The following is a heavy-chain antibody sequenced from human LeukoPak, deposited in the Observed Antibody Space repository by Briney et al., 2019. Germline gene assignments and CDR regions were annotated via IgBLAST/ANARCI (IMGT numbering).Heavy chain of an antibody. V-gene: IGHV3-48*01. CDR3: ARNLDFDY. CDR2: ISSSSSTI. Sequence: GGSLRLSCAASGFTFSSYAMSWVRQAPGKGLEWVSYISSSSSTIYYADSVKGRFTISRDNAKNSLYLQMNSLRAEDTAVYYCARNLDFDYWGQGTLVTVSS. CDR1: GFTFSSYA. J-gene: IGHJ4*02.